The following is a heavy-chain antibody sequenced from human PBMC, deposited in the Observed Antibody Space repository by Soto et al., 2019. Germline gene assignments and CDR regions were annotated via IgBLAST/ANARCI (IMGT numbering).Heavy chain of an antibody. CDR3: ARTYYDFWSGYPFDY. V-gene: IGHV3-33*01. D-gene: IGHD3-3*01. Sequence: GGSLRLSCAASGFTFSSYGMHWVRQAPGKGLEWVAVIWYDGSNKYYADSVKGRFTISRDNSQNTLYLQMNSPRAEDTAVYYCARTYYDFWSGYPFDYWGQGTLVTVSS. CDR2: IWYDGSNK. J-gene: IGHJ4*02. CDR1: GFTFSSYG.